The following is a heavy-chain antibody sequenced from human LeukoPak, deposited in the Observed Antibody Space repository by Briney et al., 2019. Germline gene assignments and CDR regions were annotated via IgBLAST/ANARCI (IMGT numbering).Heavy chain of an antibody. J-gene: IGHJ3*02. Sequence: PGGSLRLSCAASGFTFSSYWMTWVRQAPGKGLEWVANIKQDGFEKNYVDSVKGRFTISRDNAKNSLYLQMNSLRAEDTAVYYCARGLIRRLGELSHTDAFDIWGQGTMVTVSS. CDR2: IKQDGFEK. D-gene: IGHD3-16*02. CDR1: GFTFSSYW. CDR3: ARGLIRRLGELSHTDAFDI. V-gene: IGHV3-7*03.